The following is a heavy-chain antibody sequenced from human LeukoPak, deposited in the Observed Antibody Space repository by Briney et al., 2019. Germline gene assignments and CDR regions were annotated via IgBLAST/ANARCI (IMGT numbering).Heavy chain of an antibody. CDR3: ARPKWRYFDWLSDHDAFDI. D-gene: IGHD3-9*01. J-gene: IGHJ3*02. CDR1: GCSFTSYW. Sequence: GESLKISCKGSGCSFTSYWIGWVRQMPGKGLEWMGIIYPGDSDTRYSPSFQGQVTISADKSTSTAYLQWSSLKASDTAMYYCARPKWRYFDWLSDHDAFDIWGQGTMVTVSS. V-gene: IGHV5-51*01. CDR2: IYPGDSDT.